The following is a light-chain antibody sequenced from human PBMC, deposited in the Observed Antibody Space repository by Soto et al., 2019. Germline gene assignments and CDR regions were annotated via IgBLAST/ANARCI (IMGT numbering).Light chain of an antibody. V-gene: IGLV2-11*01. CDR2: DVI. CDR3: CSYAGSYTFV. CDR1: SSDVGGYDY. J-gene: IGLJ1*01. Sequence: QSALTQPRSVSGSPGQSVTVSCSGTSSDVGGYDYVAWYQQYPGKAPKLMIYDVIKRPSGVPDRFSGSKSGNTASLTISGLQAEDEADYYCCSYAGSYTFVFGPGTKVTVL.